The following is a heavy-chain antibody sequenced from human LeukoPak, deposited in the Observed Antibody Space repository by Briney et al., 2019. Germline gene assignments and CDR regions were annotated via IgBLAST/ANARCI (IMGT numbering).Heavy chain of an antibody. CDR2: IHPLSGVT. V-gene: IGHV1-2*02. D-gene: IGHD3-10*01. Sequence: ASVQVSCKTSGHSFTAYYIHWVRQAPGQGLEWMGFIHPLSGVTKFAQKFQGRVTLTRDTSITTAYMELVNLTPDDTAVYYCARIEGSASTGSDWGQGTLVTVSS. J-gene: IGHJ4*02. CDR3: ARIEGSASTGSD. CDR1: GHSFTAYY.